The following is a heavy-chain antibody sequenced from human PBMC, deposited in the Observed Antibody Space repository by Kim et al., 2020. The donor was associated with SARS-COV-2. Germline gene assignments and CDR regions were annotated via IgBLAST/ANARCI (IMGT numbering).Heavy chain of an antibody. CDR3: ASGYDFWSGYYWYFDL. V-gene: IGHV1-46*01. D-gene: IGHD3-3*01. Sequence: KFQGRVTMTRDTSASTFYMELSSLRSEDTAVYYCASGYDFWSGYYWYFDLWGRGTLVTVSS. J-gene: IGHJ2*01.